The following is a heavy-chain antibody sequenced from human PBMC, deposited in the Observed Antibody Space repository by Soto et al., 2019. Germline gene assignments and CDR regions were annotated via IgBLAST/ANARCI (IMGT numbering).Heavy chain of an antibody. CDR1: GGSISSYY. J-gene: IGHJ5*01. V-gene: IGHV4-59*01. Sequence: SETLSLTCTVSGGSISSYYWSWIRQPPGKGLEWIGYIYYSGSTNYNTSLKSRVTISVDTSKNQFSLKLSSVTAADTAVYYCAIELAVHSFGCFDSWGQGTLVTVFS. CDR2: IYYSGST. CDR3: AIELAVHSFGCFDS. D-gene: IGHD6-19*01.